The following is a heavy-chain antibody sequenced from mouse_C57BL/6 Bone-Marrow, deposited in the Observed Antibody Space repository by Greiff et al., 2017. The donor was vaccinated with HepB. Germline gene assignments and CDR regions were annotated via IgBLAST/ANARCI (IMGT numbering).Heavy chain of an antibody. D-gene: IGHD2-3*01. V-gene: IGHV1-54*01. J-gene: IGHJ2*01. CDR3: ARSGCLLPNCDY. Sequence: VQLQQSGAELVRPGTSVKVSCKASGYSFTNYLIEWVKQRPGQGLEWIGVINPGSGGTNYNEKFKGKATLTADKSSSTAYMQLSSLTSEDSAVYFCARSGCLLPNCDYWGQGTTLTVSS. CDR2: INPGSGGT. CDR1: GYSFTNYL.